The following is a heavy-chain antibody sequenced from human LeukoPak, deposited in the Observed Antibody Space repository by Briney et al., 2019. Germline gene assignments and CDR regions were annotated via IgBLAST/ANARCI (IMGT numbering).Heavy chain of an antibody. CDR3: ARGVNGAARLLDY. Sequence: AGGSLRLSCAASGFTFSSYAMSWVRQAPGKGLEWVSSISSSSSYIYYADSVKGRFTISRDNAKNSLYLQMNSLRAEDTAVYYCARGVNGAARLLDYWGQGTLVTVSS. V-gene: IGHV3-21*01. CDR1: GFTFSSYA. J-gene: IGHJ4*02. D-gene: IGHD6-6*01. CDR2: ISSSSSYI.